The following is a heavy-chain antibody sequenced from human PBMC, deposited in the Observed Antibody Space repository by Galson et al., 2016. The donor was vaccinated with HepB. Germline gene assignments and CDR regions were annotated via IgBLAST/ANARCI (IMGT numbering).Heavy chain of an antibody. J-gene: IGHJ1*01. CDR3: AKANIIMVTLGVFLDT. Sequence: SLRLSCAASGFPFNTYAMTWVRQAPGKGLEWVSGDSGHAGSTYCADSVKGRFAISRDNFKNTLYLQMNSLRADDTAVYYCAKANIIMVTLGVFLDTWGQGTLVTVSS. V-gene: IGHV3-23*01. D-gene: IGHD2-15*01. CDR1: GFPFNTYA. CDR2: DSGHAGST.